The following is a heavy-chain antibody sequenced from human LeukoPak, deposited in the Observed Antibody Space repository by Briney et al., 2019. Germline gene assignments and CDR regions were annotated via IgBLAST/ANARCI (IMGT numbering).Heavy chain of an antibody. V-gene: IGHV3-30-3*01. Sequence: GGSLRLSCATSGFTFSPYSMHWIRRAPGEGLEWVALISSHVTNKYYADSVKGRFTISRDNSKNTLYLQMNSLRVEDTAVYFCARAPYFESSGPLWGQGTLVTVSS. J-gene: IGHJ4*02. CDR2: ISSHVTNK. CDR1: GFTFSPYS. D-gene: IGHD3-22*01. CDR3: ARAPYFESSGPL.